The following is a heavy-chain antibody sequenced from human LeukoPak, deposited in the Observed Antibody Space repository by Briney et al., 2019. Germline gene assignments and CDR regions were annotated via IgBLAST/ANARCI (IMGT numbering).Heavy chain of an antibody. Sequence: PGGSLRLSCAASGFTFSRYLMTWVRQAPGKGLEWVANIKQDESDKYYVDSVKGRFAISRDNAKNSLYLQMNSLRVEDTAVYYCAKDPLAYCGGDCYFGDDNYFDYWGQGTLVTVSS. CDR3: AKDPLAYCGGDCYFGDDNYFDY. V-gene: IGHV3-7*01. D-gene: IGHD2-21*01. CDR2: IKQDESDK. J-gene: IGHJ4*02. CDR1: GFTFSRYL.